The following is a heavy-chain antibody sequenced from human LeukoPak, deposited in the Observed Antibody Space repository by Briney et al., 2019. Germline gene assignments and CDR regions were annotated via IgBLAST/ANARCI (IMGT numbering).Heavy chain of an antibody. CDR2: IKQGGTEK. CDR1: GFTVSSNY. D-gene: IGHD4-17*01. V-gene: IGHV3-7*01. CDR3: ARGPNYGHRVDFRDS. J-gene: IGHJ4*02. Sequence: PGGTLRLSCAASGFTVSSNYMSWVRQAPGKGLEWVAGIKQGGTEKYYADSVKGRFTVPRDNAKNSLYLQMNGLSADDTAVYFFARGPNYGHRVDFRDSWGRGTKVSVFS.